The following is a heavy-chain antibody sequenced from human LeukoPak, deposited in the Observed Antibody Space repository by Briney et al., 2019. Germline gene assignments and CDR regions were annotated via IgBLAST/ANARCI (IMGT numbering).Heavy chain of an antibody. CDR1: GGSISSYY. V-gene: IGHV4-59*01. Sequence: SETLSLTCTVSGGSISSYYWSWIRQPPGKGLEWIGYIYYSGSTNYNPSLKSRVTISVDTSKNQFSLKLSSVTAADTAMYYCARAGKSLYSSTTWMDYWGQGTLVTVSS. D-gene: IGHD6-13*01. CDR2: IYYSGST. J-gene: IGHJ4*02. CDR3: ARAGKSLYSSTTWMDY.